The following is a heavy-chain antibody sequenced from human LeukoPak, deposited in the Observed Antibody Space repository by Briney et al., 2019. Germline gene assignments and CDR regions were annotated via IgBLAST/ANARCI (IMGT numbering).Heavy chain of an antibody. V-gene: IGHV4-30-2*01. J-gene: IGHJ5*02. CDR1: GGSISSGGYY. CDR2: IYHSGST. Sequence: SETLSLTCTVSGGSISSGGYYWSWIRQPPGKGLEWIGYIYHSGSTYYNPSLRSRVTISVDNSKKQFALKLSSVTAADTAVYYCARGMGYCASDSCYSYWFDPWGQGILVTVSS. D-gene: IGHD2-2*02. CDR3: ARGMGYCASDSCYSYWFDP.